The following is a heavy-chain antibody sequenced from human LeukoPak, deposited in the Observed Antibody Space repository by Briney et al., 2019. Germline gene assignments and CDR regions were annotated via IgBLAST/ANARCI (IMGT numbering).Heavy chain of an antibody. CDR2: IFYSGST. CDR3: ARGGEYGDYYYDY. Sequence: PSETLSLTCTVSGGSISSYYWSWIRQPPGKGLEWIGYIFYSGSTNYNPSLKSRVTISVDTSKNQFSLKLSSVTAADTAVYYCARGGEYGDYYYDYWGQGTLVTVSS. CDR1: GGSISSYY. V-gene: IGHV4-59*01. J-gene: IGHJ4*02. D-gene: IGHD4-17*01.